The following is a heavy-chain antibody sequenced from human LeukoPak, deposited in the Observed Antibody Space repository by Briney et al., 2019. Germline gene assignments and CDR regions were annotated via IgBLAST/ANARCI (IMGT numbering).Heavy chain of an antibody. V-gene: IGHV4-61*08. CDR1: GGSISSGGYY. CDR3: ARGNNWESPYFDY. CDR2: IYYSGST. Sequence: PSETLSLTCTVSGGSISSGGYYWSWIRQPPGKGLEWIGYIYYSGSTNYNPSLKSRVTISIDTSKNQFSLKLSSVTAADAAVYYCARGNNWESPYFDYWGQGTLVTVSS. D-gene: IGHD1-20*01. J-gene: IGHJ4*02.